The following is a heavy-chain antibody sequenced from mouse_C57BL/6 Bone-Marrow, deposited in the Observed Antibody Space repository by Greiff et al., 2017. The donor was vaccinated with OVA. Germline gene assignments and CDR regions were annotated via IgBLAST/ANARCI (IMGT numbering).Heavy chain of an antibody. CDR1: GYTFTSYW. CDR2: IDPSDSYT. V-gene: IGHV1-69*01. CDR3: ARRDYGSTLYYFDY. D-gene: IGHD1-1*01. Sequence: QVQLQQPGAELVMPGASVKLSCKASGYTFTSYWMHWVKQRPGQGLEWIGEIDPSDSYTNYNQKFKGKSTLTVDKSSSTAYMQLSSLTSEDSAVYYCARRDYGSTLYYFDYWGQGTTRTVSS. J-gene: IGHJ2*01.